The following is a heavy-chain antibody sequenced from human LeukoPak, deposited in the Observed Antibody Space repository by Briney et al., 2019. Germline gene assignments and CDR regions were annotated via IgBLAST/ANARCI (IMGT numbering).Heavy chain of an antibody. Sequence: QSGGSLRLSCAASGFTFSSYWMSWVRQAPGKGLEWVANIKQDGSEKYYVDSVKGRFTISRDNAKNSLYLQMNSLRAEDTAVYYCARDQVLTLRYFDWFDRWFDPWGQGTLVTVSS. CDR2: IKQDGSEK. D-gene: IGHD3-9*01. V-gene: IGHV3-7*01. CDR3: ARDQVLTLRYFDWFDRWFDP. CDR1: GFTFSSYW. J-gene: IGHJ5*02.